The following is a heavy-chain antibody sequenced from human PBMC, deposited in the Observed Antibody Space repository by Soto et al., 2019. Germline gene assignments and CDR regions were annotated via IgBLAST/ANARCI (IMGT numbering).Heavy chain of an antibody. CDR3: VIGHGDYYVAYYYYYGMDV. V-gene: IGHV4-39*01. Sequence: PSETLSLTCTVSGGSISSSSYYWGWIRQPPGKGLERIGSIYYSGSTYYNPSLKSRVTISVDTSKNQFSLKLSSVTAADTAVYFCVIGHGDYYVAYYYYYGMDVWGQGTTVTVSS. CDR2: IYYSGST. CDR1: GGSISSSSYY. D-gene: IGHD2-21*02. J-gene: IGHJ6*02.